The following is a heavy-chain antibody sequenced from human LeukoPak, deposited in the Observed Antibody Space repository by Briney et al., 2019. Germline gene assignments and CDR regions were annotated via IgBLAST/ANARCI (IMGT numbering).Heavy chain of an antibody. J-gene: IGHJ4*02. CDR2: IKQDGSEK. CDR3: ARGSEYTSSTNYYFDY. CDR1: GFNFSSYW. D-gene: IGHD6-6*01. Sequence: GGSLSLSYGVSGFNFSSYWMMWVRQAPGKGLEWVANIKQDGSEKHYVDSVKGRFSISRDNPKKSLFLHMNSLRVEDTALYYCARGSEYTSSTNYYFDYWGQGTLVTVSS. V-gene: IGHV3-7*01.